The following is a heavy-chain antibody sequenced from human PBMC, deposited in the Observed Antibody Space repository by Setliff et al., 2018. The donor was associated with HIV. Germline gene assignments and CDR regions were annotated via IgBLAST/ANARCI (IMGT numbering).Heavy chain of an antibody. J-gene: IGHJ6*03. CDR3: AREPDITGTGDYYMDV. CDR2: IKQDGSEK. D-gene: IGHD1-20*01. CDR1: GFTFSSCW. V-gene: IGHV3-7*03. Sequence: PGGSLRLSCAASGFTFSSCWMSWVRQAPGKRLEWVANIKQDGSEKYYVDSVKGRFTISRDNAKNSLYLQMNSLRAEDTAVYYCAREPDITGTGDYYMDVWGKGTTVTVSS.